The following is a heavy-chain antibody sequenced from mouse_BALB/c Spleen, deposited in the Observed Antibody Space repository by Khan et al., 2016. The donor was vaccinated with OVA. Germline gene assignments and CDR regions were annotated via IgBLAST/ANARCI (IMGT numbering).Heavy chain of an antibody. Sequence: QVQLQQSGPELVKPGASVKMSCKASGYTFTDYVINWVKQRTGQGLEWIGDIYPGSGSTYYNEKFKGKAKLTADKSSNTAYMQLSSLTFEDSAVYFCAMGRYSVFAYWSQGTLVTVSA. CDR3: AMGRYSVFAY. J-gene: IGHJ3*01. V-gene: IGHV1-77*01. CDR2: IYPGSGST. D-gene: IGHD2-14*01. CDR1: GYTFTDYV.